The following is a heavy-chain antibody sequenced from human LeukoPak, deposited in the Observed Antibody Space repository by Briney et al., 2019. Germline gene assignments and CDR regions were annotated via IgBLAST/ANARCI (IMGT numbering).Heavy chain of an antibody. J-gene: IGHJ6*03. CDR3: ARDRGGGHMDV. Sequence: GGSLRLSCGASGFTFSRTWMHWVRQATGKGLEWVSAIDTTGDTYYPGSVKGRFTISRENAKNSLYLQMNSLRAGDTAVYYCARDRGGGHMDVWGKGTTVTISS. D-gene: IGHD2-15*01. CDR1: GFTFSRTW. CDR2: IDTTGDT. V-gene: IGHV3-13*01.